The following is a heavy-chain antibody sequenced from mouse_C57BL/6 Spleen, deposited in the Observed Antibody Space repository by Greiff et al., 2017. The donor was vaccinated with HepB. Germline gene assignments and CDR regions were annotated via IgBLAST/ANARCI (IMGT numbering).Heavy chain of an antibody. V-gene: IGHV5-12*01. CDR3: ASHPPANYDYAMDY. CDR2: ISNGGGST. D-gene: IGHD2-1*01. J-gene: IGHJ4*01. CDR1: GFTFSDYY. Sequence: EVMLVESGGGLVQPGGSLKLSCAASGFTFSDYYMYWVRQTPEKRLEWVAYISNGGGSTYYPDTVKGRFTISRDNAKNTLYLQMSRLKSEDTAMYYCASHPPANYDYAMDYWGQGTSVTVSS.